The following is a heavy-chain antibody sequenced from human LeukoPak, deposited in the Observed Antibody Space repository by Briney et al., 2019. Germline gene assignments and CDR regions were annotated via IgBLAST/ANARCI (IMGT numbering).Heavy chain of an antibody. V-gene: IGHV4-61*02. CDR1: GDSISSPGSY. CDR3: ARVPGPNWFDP. Sequence: SETLSLTCSVSGDSISSPGSYWSWVRQPAGKGLEWIGRIYNTGRTNYNPSLRSRVTISVDTSKNQISLNLRSVTAADTAVYYCARVPGPNWFDPWGQGTLVTVSS. J-gene: IGHJ5*02. CDR2: IYNTGRT.